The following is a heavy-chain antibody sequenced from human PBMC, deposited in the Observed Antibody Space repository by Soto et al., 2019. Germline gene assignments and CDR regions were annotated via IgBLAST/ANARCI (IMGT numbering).Heavy chain of an antibody. J-gene: IGHJ6*02. CDR3: ARDLPYSSGYYSTYYYYYGMDV. Sequence: GGSLRLSCAASGFTFGDYYMSWIRQAPGKGLEWVSYISSSGSTIYYADSVKGRFTISRDNAKNSLYLQMNSLRAEDTAVYYCARDLPYSSGYYSTYYYYYGMDVWGQGTTVTVSS. V-gene: IGHV3-11*01. CDR2: ISSSGSTI. CDR1: GFTFGDYY. D-gene: IGHD3-22*01.